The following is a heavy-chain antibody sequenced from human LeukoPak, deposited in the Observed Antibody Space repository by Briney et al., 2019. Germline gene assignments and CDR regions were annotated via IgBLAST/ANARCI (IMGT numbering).Heavy chain of an antibody. CDR1: GGSSSTCF. CDR2: IYYSGST. CDR3: ARVSRGNSVGGDY. D-gene: IGHD4-23*01. V-gene: IGHV4-59*01. J-gene: IGHJ4*02. Sequence: SETLSLTCTVSGGSSSTCFWSWIRQPPGKGLEWIGYIYYSGSTNYNPSLKSRVTISLDTSKNQFSLKLSSVTAADTAMYYCARVSRGNSVGGDYWGQGTLVTVSS.